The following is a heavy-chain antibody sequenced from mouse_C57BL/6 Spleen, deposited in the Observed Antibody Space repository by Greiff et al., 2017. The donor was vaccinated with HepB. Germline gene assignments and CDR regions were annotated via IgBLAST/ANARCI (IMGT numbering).Heavy chain of an antibody. CDR1: GYSITSGYY. D-gene: IGHD2-2*01. V-gene: IGHV3-6*01. Sequence: EVQLQESGPGLVKPSQSLSLTCSVTGYSITSGYYWNWIRQFPGNKLEWMGYISYDGSNNYNPSLKNRISITRDTSKNQFFLKLNSVTTEDTATYYCARDRGYESYWGQGTTLTVSS. CDR2: ISYDGSN. J-gene: IGHJ2*01. CDR3: ARDRGYESY.